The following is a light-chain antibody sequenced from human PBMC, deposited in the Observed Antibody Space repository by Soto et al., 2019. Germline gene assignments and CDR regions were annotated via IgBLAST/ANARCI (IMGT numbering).Light chain of an antibody. CDR2: GAS. CDR3: QQYNNWPLF. Sequence: EIVMTQSPATLSVSPGGRATLSCRASQSVSSNLAWYQQKPGQAPRLLIYGASTRATGIPARFSGSGSGTEFTLTISSLQSEDFAVYYCQQYNNWPLFFGGGTKV. V-gene: IGKV3-15*01. CDR1: QSVSSN. J-gene: IGKJ4*01.